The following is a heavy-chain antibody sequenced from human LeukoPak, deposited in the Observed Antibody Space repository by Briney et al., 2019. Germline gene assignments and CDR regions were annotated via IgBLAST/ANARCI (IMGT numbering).Heavy chain of an antibody. CDR3: AASIVVVPAGLFDDFDY. D-gene: IGHD2-2*01. CDR2: FDPEDGET. J-gene: IGHJ4*02. V-gene: IGHV1-24*01. CDR1: GYTLTELS. Sequence: ASVKVSCKVSGYTLTELSMHWVRQAPGKGLEWMGGFDPEDGETIYAQKFRGRVTMTEDTSTDTAYMELSSLRSEDTAVYYCAASIVVVPAGLFDDFDYWGQGTLVTVSS.